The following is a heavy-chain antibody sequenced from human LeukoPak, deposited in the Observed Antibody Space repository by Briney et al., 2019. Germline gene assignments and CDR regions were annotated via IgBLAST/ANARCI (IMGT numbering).Heavy chain of an antibody. J-gene: IGHJ4*02. V-gene: IGHV6-1*01. Sequence: SQTLSLTCAISGDSVSSNSAAWNWIRQSPSRGLEWLGRTYYRSKWYNDYAVSVKSRITINPDTSKNQFSLQLNSVTPEDTAVYYCARDQRYSYGPVGYFDYWGQGTLVTVSS. D-gene: IGHD5-18*01. CDR3: ARDQRYSYGPVGYFDY. CDR1: GDSVSSNSAA. CDR2: TYYRSKWYN.